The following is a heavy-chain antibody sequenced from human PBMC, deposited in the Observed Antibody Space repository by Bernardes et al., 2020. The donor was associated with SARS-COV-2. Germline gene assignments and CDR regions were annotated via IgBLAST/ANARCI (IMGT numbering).Heavy chain of an antibody. J-gene: IGHJ1*01. D-gene: IGHD1-26*01. CDR3: AGVRHIVGATGYFQH. V-gene: IGHV4-4*07. CDR1: GGSISSYY. CDR2: IYTSGST. Sequence: SETLSLTCTVSGGSISSYYWSWIRQPAGKGLEWIGRIYTSGSTNYNPSLKSRVTMSVDTSKNQFSLKLSSVTAADTAVYYCAGVRHIVGATGYFQHWGQGTLVTVSS.